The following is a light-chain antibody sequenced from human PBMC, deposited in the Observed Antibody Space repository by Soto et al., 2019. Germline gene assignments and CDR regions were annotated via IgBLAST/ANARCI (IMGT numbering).Light chain of an antibody. J-gene: IGLJ1*01. V-gene: IGLV1-40*01. Sequence: QSVLTQPPSVSGAPGQRVTISCTGSSSNIGAGFDVHWYQQLPGTAPKLLIYGNSNRPSGVPDRFSGSRSGTSASLAITGLQAEDEADYYFQAYDSSLQTYVFGTGTRSPS. CDR1: SSNIGAGFD. CDR2: GNS. CDR3: QAYDSSLQTYV.